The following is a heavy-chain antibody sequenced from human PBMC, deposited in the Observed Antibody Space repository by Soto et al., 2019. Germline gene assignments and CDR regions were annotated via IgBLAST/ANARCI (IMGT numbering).Heavy chain of an antibody. J-gene: IGHJ4*02. CDR3: AKNWDTTFSSSSH. CDR2: ISGSGGRT. V-gene: IGHV3-23*01. Sequence: EVQLLESGGGVVQPGGSLRLSCAASGFTFSSYAMSWVRQAPGKGLEWVSAISGSGGRTYYADSVKGRFTISRDNSKNTLYLQMNSLRAEDTAVYYCAKNWDTTFSSSSHWGQGTLVSVSS. D-gene: IGHD6-6*01. CDR1: GFTFSSYA.